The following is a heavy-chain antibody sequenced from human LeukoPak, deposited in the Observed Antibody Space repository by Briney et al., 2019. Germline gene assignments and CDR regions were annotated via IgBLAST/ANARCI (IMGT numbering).Heavy chain of an antibody. D-gene: IGHD2-2*01. CDR1: GCTFISYA. CDR2: IIPIFGRA. J-gene: IGHJ6*04. CDR3: ATTPPPLDCSRTSCYLYSAMDV. V-gene: IGHV1-69*13. Sequence: GASVKVSCKASGCTFISYAISWVRQAPGQGLEWMGGIIPIFGRANYAQKFQGRVTITSDESRSTASMELSSLRTKDPGVYYRATTPPPLDCSRTSCYLYSAMDVWGKGTTVTVSS.